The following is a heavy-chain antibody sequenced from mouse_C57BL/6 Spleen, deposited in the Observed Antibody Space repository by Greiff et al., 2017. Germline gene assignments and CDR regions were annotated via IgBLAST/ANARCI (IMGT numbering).Heavy chain of an antibody. CDR3: ARRGTSNYYFDD. J-gene: IGHJ2*01. CDR2: INPYNGGT. Sequence: VQLQQSGPVLVKPGASVKMSCKASGYTFTDYYMNWVKQSHGKSLEWIGVINPYNGGTSYNQKFKGKATLTVDKSSNKAYMELNSLTSEDYAVYCGARRGTSNYYFDDWGQGTTLTVSS. D-gene: IGHD2-5*01. CDR1: GYTFTDYY. V-gene: IGHV1-19*01.